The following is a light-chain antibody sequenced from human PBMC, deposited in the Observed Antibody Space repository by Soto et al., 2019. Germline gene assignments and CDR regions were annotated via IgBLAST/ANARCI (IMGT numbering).Light chain of an antibody. CDR1: SSDVGGYNY. Sequence: QSALTQPRSVSGSPGQSVTISCTGTSSDVGGYNYVSWYQQHPGKAPKLMIYDVSKRPSGVPDRFSGSKSGNTASLTISGLQDEDEADYYCCSYAGSYTPNWVFGGGTKLTVL. CDR2: DVS. CDR3: CSYAGSYTPNWV. J-gene: IGLJ3*02. V-gene: IGLV2-11*01.